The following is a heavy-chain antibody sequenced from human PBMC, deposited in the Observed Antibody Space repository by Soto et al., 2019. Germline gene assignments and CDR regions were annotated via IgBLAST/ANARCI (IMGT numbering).Heavy chain of an antibody. CDR1: GGSISSGDYY. CDR3: ARDPLGWYSPQNWFDP. J-gene: IGHJ5*02. CDR2: IYYSGST. Sequence: PSETLSLTCTVSGGSISSGDYYWSWIRQPPGKGLEWIGYIYYSGSTYYNPSLKSRVTISVDTSKNQFSLKLSSVTAADTAVYYCARDPLGWYSPQNWFDPWGQGTLVTVSS. D-gene: IGHD6-13*01. V-gene: IGHV4-30-4*01.